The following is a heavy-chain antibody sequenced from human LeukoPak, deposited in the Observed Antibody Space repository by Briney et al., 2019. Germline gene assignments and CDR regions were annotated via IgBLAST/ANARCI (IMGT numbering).Heavy chain of an antibody. CDR2: INHSGST. D-gene: IGHD2-2*02. J-gene: IGHJ6*03. CDR1: GGSFSGYY. CDR3: ARGRDIVVVPAAIPPYYYYMDV. V-gene: IGHV4-34*01. Sequence: PSETLSLTCAVYGGSFSGYYWSWIRQPPGKGLEWIGEINHSGSTNYNPSLKSRVTISVDTSKNQFSLKLSSVTAADTAVYYCARGRDIVVVPAAIPPYYYYMDVWGKGTTVTVSS.